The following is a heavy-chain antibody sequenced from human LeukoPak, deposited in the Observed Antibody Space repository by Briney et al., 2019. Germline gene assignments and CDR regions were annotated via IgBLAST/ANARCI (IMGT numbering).Heavy chain of an antibody. Sequence: SETLSLTCAVSGGSFSTYYWNWTRQSPGKGLEWIGEINHRGSTNYNRSLKSRVSISIDTSKSHFSLKLSSVTAAETAVYYCARGRTSRLTVVRGVSRAGYFDYWGQGTLVTVSS. CDR2: INHRGST. D-gene: IGHD3-10*01. CDR1: GGSFSTYY. CDR3: ARGRTSRLTVVRGVSRAGYFDY. V-gene: IGHV4-34*01. J-gene: IGHJ4*02.